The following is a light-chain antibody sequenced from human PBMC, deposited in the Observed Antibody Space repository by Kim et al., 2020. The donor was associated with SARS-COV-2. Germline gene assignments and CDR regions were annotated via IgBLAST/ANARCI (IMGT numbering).Light chain of an antibody. Sequence: DIQLTQSPSFLSASVGDRVTITCRASQGISSYLAWYQQKPGKAPNLLIYAASTLQSGVPSRFSGSGSGTEFTLTISSLQPEDFVTYYCQHLNTFPLFGQGTKLEI. CDR1: QGISSY. CDR2: AAS. CDR3: QHLNTFPL. J-gene: IGKJ2*01. V-gene: IGKV1-9*01.